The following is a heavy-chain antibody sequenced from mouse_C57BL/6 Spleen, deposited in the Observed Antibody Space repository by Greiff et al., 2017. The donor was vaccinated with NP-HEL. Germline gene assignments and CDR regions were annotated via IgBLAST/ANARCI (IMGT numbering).Heavy chain of an antibody. CDR3: ARSGDGYYFPWFAY. CDR1: GYAFSSSW. Sequence: VQLQQSGPELVKPGASVKISCKASGYAFSSSWMNWVKQRPGKGLEWIGRIYLGDGDTNYNGKFKGKATLTADKSSSTAYMQLSSLTSEDSAVYCCARSGDGYYFPWFAYWGQGTLVTVSA. J-gene: IGHJ3*01. D-gene: IGHD2-3*01. CDR2: IYLGDGDT. V-gene: IGHV1-82*01.